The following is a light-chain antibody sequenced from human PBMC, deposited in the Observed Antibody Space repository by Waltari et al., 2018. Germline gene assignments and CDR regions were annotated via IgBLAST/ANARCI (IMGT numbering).Light chain of an antibody. Sequence: DIQMTQSPFTLSASVGDRVTVTCRASQSINRWLAWYQQKQGKAPKLLIYEASNFESGVPSRFSGSGSGTEFTLTISSLQPDDLATYYFQQYHKSPITFGQGTRLEIK. CDR2: EAS. CDR3: QQYHKSPIT. CDR1: QSINRW. J-gene: IGKJ5*01. V-gene: IGKV1-5*03.